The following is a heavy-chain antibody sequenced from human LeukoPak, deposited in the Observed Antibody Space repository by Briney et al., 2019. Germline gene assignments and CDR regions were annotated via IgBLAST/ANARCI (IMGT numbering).Heavy chain of an antibody. CDR2: INPNSSGT. CDR1: GYTFTGYY. J-gene: IGHJ4*02. V-gene: IGHV1-2*02. Sequence: ASVKVSCKASGYTFTGYYMHLVRQAPGQGLEWMGWINPNSSGTNYAQKFQGRVTMTRDTSNSTAYMELSRLRSDDTAVYYCARVPRGVAAGYYFDCWGQGILVTVSS. D-gene: IGHD6-13*01. CDR3: ARVPRGVAAGYYFDC.